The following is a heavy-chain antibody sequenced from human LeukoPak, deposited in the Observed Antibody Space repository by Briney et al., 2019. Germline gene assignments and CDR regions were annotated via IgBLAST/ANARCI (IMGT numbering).Heavy chain of an antibody. J-gene: IGHJ4*02. CDR2: IYYSGST. Sequence: SETLSLTCTVSGGSISSSSYYWGWIRQPPGKGLEWIGSIYYSGSTYYNPSLKSRVTISVDTSKNQFSLKLSSVTAADTVVYYCARHQLLFSEIDYWGQGTLVTVSS. D-gene: IGHD1-26*01. CDR1: GGSISSSSYY. V-gene: IGHV4-39*01. CDR3: ARHQLLFSEIDY.